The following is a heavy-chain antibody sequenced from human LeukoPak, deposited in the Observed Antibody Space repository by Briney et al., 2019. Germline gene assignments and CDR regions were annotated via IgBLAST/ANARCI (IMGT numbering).Heavy chain of an antibody. Sequence: SVKVSCKASGGTFSSYAISWVRQAPGQGLEWMGGIIPIFGTANYAQKFQGRVTITTNESTSTAYMELSSLRSEDTAVYYCARGHYSSSWNFDYWGQGTLVTVSS. V-gene: IGHV1-69*05. CDR2: IIPIFGTA. J-gene: IGHJ4*02. D-gene: IGHD6-13*01. CDR3: ARGHYSSSWNFDY. CDR1: GGTFSSYA.